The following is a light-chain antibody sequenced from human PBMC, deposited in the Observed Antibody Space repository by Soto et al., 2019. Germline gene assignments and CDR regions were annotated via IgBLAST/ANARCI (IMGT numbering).Light chain of an antibody. CDR2: DAS. CDR3: QQRSNWLFT. Sequence: EIVLTQSPATLSLSPGERATLSCRASQSVSSYLAWYQQKPGQAPRLLIYDASSRATGIPARFSGGGSGTDFTLTISSLEPEDFAVYYCQQRSNWLFTFGPGTKVDI. V-gene: IGKV3-11*01. J-gene: IGKJ3*01. CDR1: QSVSSY.